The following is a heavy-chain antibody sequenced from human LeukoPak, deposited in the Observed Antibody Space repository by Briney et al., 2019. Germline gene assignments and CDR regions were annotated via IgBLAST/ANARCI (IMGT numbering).Heavy chain of an antibody. CDR3: ARDYEQLGTWAYGH. J-gene: IGHJ4*02. D-gene: IGHD6-13*01. CDR2: IYYSGST. CDR1: GGSIRSSSYS. V-gene: IGHV4-39*02. Sequence: SETLSLTCTVSGGSIRSSSYSWGWIRQPPGKGLEWIGSIYYSGSTYYNPSLMSRVTISVDTSKNQFSLKLSSVTAADTAVYYCARDYEQLGTWAYGHWGQGTLVTVSS.